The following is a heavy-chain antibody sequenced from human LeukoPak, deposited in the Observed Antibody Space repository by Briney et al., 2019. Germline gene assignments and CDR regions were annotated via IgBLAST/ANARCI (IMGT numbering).Heavy chain of an antibody. CDR3: ARGPPDCTNGVCYYYYYYMDV. D-gene: IGHD2-8*01. CDR2: IYYSGST. V-gene: IGHV4-59*12. J-gene: IGHJ6*03. Sequence: SETLSLTCTVSDGSISSYYWNWIRKPPGKGLEWIGSIYYSGSTYYNPSLKSRVTISVDTSKNQFSLKLSSVTAADTAVYYCARGPPDCTNGVCYYYYYYMDVWGKGTTVTVSS. CDR1: DGSISSYY.